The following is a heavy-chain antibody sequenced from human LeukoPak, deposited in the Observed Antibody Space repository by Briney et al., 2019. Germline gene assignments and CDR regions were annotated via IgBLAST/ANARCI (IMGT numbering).Heavy chain of an antibody. V-gene: IGHV4-39*07. Sequence: SETLSLTCTVSGGSISSSSYYWGWIRQPPGKGLEWIGSIYYSGSTYYNPSLKSRVTISVDTSKNQFSLKLRSVTAADTAVYYCARAVTVTCAFDIWGQGTMVTVSS. CDR1: GGSISSSSYY. CDR2: IYYSGST. J-gene: IGHJ3*02. D-gene: IGHD4-17*01. CDR3: ARAVTVTCAFDI.